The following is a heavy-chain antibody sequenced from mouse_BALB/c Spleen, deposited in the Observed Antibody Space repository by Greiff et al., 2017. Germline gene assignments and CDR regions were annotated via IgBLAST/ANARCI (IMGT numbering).Heavy chain of an antibody. D-gene: IGHD3-3*01. CDR1: GFTFTDYY. V-gene: IGHV7-3*02. J-gene: IGHJ2*01. CDR3: ARDRDPSYFDY. Sequence: DVKLVESGGGLVQPGGSLRLSCATSGFTFTDYYMSWVRQPPGKALEWLGFIRNKANGYTTEYSASVKGRFTISRDNSQSILYLQMNTLRAEDSATYCCARDRDPSYFDYWGQGTTLTVSS. CDR2: IRNKANGYTT.